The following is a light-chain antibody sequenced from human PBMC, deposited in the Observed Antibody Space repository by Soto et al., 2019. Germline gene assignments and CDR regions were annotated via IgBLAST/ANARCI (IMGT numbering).Light chain of an antibody. J-gene: IGLJ2*01. Sequence: QSALTQPPSVSGSPGQSVTISCTGTSSDVGSYNRVSWYQQPPGTAPKLMIYEVSNRPSGVPDRFSGSKSGNTASLTISGLQAEDEADYYCSVYTTSRTLFGGGTKVTVL. CDR2: EVS. CDR3: SVYTTSRTL. V-gene: IGLV2-18*01. CDR1: SSDVGSYNR.